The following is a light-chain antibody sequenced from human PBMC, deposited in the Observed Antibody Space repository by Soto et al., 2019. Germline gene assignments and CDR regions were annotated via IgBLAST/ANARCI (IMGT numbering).Light chain of an antibody. CDR3: QTWGTGIRV. CDR2: LNSDGSH. J-gene: IGLJ2*01. CDR1: SGHSSFA. V-gene: IGLV4-69*01. Sequence: QSVLTQSPSASASLGASVKLTCTLSSGHSSFAIAWRQQQPEKGPRYLMKLNSDGSHSKGDGIPDRFSGSRSGAERYLTISSLQSEDEADYYCQTWGTGIRVFGGGTKVTVL.